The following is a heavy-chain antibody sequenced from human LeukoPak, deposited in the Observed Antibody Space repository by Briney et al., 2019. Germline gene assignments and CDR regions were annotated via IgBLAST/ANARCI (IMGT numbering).Heavy chain of an antibody. V-gene: IGHV3-74*01. D-gene: IGHD3-10*01. CDR3: ASFPPYMVRTDAFDI. J-gene: IGHJ3*02. CDR1: GFTFSNYW. Sequence: GGPLRLSCAASGFTFSNYWMHWVRQAPGKGLVWVSRINSDGSSTSYADSVKGRFTISRDNAKNTLFVQMNSLRAEDTAVYYCASFPPYMVRTDAFDIWGQGTMVTVSS. CDR2: INSDGSST.